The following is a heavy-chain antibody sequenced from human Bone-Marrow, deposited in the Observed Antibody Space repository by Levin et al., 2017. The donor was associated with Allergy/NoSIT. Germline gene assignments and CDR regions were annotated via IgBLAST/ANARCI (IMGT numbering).Heavy chain of an antibody. CDR2: IHSGGRK. J-gene: IGHJ4*02. CDR1: GFTISTYY. Sequence: GESLKISCAASGFTISTYYMSWVRQAPGKGLEWVSIIHSGGRKNYADAVKGRFTISRDNYNNTLYLQMNSLRGEDTAIYYCARDDVVATNHWGQGALVIVSS. CDR3: ARDDVVATNH. V-gene: IGHV3-66*01. D-gene: IGHD5-12*01.